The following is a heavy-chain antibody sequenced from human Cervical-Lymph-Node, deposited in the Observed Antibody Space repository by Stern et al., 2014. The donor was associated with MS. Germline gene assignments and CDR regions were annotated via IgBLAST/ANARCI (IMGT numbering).Heavy chain of an antibody. D-gene: IGHD3-3*01. J-gene: IGHJ4*02. CDR2: MNPDSGDT. CDR3: TRGWSA. Sequence: VQLVESGAEVKKPGASVKVSCKASGYTFTSDDINWVRQVPGQGLEWMGWMNPDSGDTGYAQKFRGKFTITRDISISTAYMEMSSLKSEDTAVYYCTRGWSAWGQGTLVTVSS. CDR1: GYTFTSDD. V-gene: IGHV1-8*01.